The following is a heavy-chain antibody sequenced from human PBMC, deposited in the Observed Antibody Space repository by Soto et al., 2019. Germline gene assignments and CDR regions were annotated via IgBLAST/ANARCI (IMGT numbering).Heavy chain of an antibody. D-gene: IGHD6-19*01. CDR2: IRQDGSDK. Sequence: EVQLVESGGGLVQPGGSLRLSCAASGFTFSNYWMSWVRQAPGKGLEWVANIRQDGSDKYYVDSVKGRFTISRDNSKNSLYLQMNSLRAEDTAVYYCASPQQWQGQRGDFDYWGQGTLVTVSS. V-gene: IGHV3-7*05. CDR3: ASPQQWQGQRGDFDY. CDR1: GFTFSNYW. J-gene: IGHJ4*02.